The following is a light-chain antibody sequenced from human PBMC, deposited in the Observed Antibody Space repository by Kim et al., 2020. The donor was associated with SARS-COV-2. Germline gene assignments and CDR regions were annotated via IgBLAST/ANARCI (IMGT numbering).Light chain of an antibody. CDR1: NIGSKS. V-gene: IGLV3-21*04. Sequence: PGKTARITCGGNNIGSKSVHCYQQKPGQAHVLVIYYDSDRPSGIPERFSGSNSGNTATLTISRVEAGDEADYYCQVWDSSSDHWVFGGGTQLTVL. J-gene: IGLJ3*02. CDR3: QVWDSSSDHWV. CDR2: YDS.